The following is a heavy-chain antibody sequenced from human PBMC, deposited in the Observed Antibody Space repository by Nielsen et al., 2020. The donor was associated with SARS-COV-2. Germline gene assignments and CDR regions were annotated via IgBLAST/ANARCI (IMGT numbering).Heavy chain of an antibody. J-gene: IGHJ3*02. Sequence: GESLKISCAASGFTFSSYAMHWVRQAPGKGLAWVAVISYDGSNKYYADSVKGRFTISRDNSKNTLYLQMNSMRAEDTAVYYCARSSGSAFDIWGQGTMVTVSS. CDR1: GFTFSSYA. CDR3: ARSSGSAFDI. CDR2: ISYDGSNK. V-gene: IGHV3-30*04. D-gene: IGHD6-19*01.